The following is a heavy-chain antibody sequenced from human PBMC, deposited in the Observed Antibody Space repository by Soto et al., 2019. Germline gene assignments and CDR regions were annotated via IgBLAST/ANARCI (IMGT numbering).Heavy chain of an antibody. CDR2: IYSGGST. V-gene: IGHV3-53*01. CDR3: ARKRLLWFGELTGMDV. CDR1: GFTVNSNY. Sequence: GGSLRLSCAASGFTVNSNYMSWFRQAPGKGLEWVSVIYSGGSTYYADSVKGRFTISRDNSKNTLYLQMNSLRAEDTAVYYCARKRLLWFGELTGMDVWGQGTTVTVSS. J-gene: IGHJ6*02. D-gene: IGHD3-10*01.